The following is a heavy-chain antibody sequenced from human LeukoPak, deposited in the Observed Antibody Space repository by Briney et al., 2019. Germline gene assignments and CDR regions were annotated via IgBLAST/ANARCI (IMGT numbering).Heavy chain of an antibody. CDR1: GFTFSNYW. Sequence: GGSLRLACAASGFTFSNYWMTWVRQAPGKGLEWVATMNQDGREKYYVDSVKGRFTISRDNAKSSLYLQMNSLRVEDSAVYYCASIRSTTVWGQGTLVTVSS. J-gene: IGHJ4*02. D-gene: IGHD1-1*01. CDR2: MNQDGREK. V-gene: IGHV3-7*01. CDR3: ASIRSTTV.